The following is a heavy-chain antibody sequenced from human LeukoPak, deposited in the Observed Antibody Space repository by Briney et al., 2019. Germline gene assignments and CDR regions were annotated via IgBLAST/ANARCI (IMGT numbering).Heavy chain of an antibody. J-gene: IGHJ4*02. Sequence: ASVKVSCKASGGSFSGYAISWVRQAPGQGLEWMGGILPIVNTADYAQKFQGRVTITADESTSTAYMDLSSLRSEDTAVYYCARLTIGDYGDRESGFDYWGQGTLVTVSS. CDR1: GGSFSGYA. V-gene: IGHV1-69*13. CDR3: ARLTIGDYGDRESGFDY. D-gene: IGHD4-17*01. CDR2: ILPIVNTA.